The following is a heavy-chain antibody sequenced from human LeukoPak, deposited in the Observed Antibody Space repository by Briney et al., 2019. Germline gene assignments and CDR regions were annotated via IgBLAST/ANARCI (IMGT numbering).Heavy chain of an antibody. Sequence: GGSLRLSCAASGFTFSSYSMNWVRQAPGKGLEWVSSISSSSSYVYYADSVKGRFTISRDNAKNSLYLQMNSLRAEDTAVYYCAMCQLHMSGYWGQGTLVTVSS. CDR2: ISSSSSYV. V-gene: IGHV3-21*01. J-gene: IGHJ4*02. D-gene: IGHD2-2*01. CDR3: AMCQLHMSGY. CDR1: GFTFSSYS.